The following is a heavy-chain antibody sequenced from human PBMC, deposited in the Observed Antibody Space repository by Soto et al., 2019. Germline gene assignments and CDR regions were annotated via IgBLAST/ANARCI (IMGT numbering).Heavy chain of an antibody. J-gene: IGHJ4*02. CDR3: ARDSSASATSYSFDN. CDR2: INPNGGGA. CDR1: GYKFINHY. D-gene: IGHD3-10*01. V-gene: IGHV1-46*01. Sequence: QVQLVQSGAEVKKPGASVKVSCKASGYKFINHYIHWVRQAPGVGLEWMGIINPNGGGADYAQKCQDRVTMTTDTYMNTVHMNLRSLTSEDTAVYFCARDSSASATSYSFDNWGQGTLVSVSS.